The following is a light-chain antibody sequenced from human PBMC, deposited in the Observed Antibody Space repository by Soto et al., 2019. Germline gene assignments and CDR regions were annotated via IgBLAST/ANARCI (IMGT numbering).Light chain of an antibody. J-gene: IGKJ1*01. V-gene: IGKV4-1*01. CDR2: WAS. CDR1: QSVLYSSNNKNY. CDR3: QQYYSTLRT. Sequence: DIVMTQSPDSLAVSLGERATINCKSSQSVLYSSNNKNYLAWYQQKPGQPPKLLIYWASTRESGVPARLSGSGSGTDFTLNISSLQAEDVAVYYCQQYYSTLRTFGQGTKVEIK.